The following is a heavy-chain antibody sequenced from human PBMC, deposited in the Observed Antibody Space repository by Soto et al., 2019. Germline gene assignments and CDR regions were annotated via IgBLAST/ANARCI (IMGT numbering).Heavy chain of an antibody. CDR2: INHGGST. D-gene: IGHD5-18*01. CDR1: GVSFSGYY. V-gene: IGHV4-34*01. J-gene: IGHJ4*02. Sequence: PSETLSLTCAVYGVSFSGYYWNWIRQPPGKGLEWIGEINHGGSTNYNPSLKSRVTISVDTSKNQFSLNLNSVTAADTAVYYWARAHSLYYFDFWGQGTLVTVSS. CDR3: ARAHSLYYFDF.